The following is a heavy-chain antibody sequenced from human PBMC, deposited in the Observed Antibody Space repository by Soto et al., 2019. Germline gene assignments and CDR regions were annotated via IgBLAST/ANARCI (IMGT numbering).Heavy chain of an antibody. CDR1: GFTFSSYW. Sequence: PGGSLRLSCAASGFTFSSYWMHWVRQAPGKGLVWVSRINSDGSSTSYADSVKGRFTISRDNAKNTLYLQMNSLRAEGTAVYYCARPRSDSSSWPPFQRHDAFDIWGQGTMVTVSS. V-gene: IGHV3-74*01. CDR3: ARPRSDSSSWPPFQRHDAFDI. CDR2: INSDGSST. D-gene: IGHD6-13*01. J-gene: IGHJ3*02.